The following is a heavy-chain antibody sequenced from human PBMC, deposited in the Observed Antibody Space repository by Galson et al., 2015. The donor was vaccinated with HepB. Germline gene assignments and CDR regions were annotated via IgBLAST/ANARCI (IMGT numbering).Heavy chain of an antibody. CDR3: AKKGKMATITGWYFDL. Sequence: SLRLSCAVSGFTCSSYAMSWVRQAPGKGLEWVSAISGSGGSTYYADSVKGRFTISRDNSKNTLYLQMNSLRAEDTAVYYCAKKGKMATITGWYFDLWGRGTLVTVSS. D-gene: IGHD5-24*01. CDR2: ISGSGGST. J-gene: IGHJ2*01. V-gene: IGHV3-23*01. CDR1: GFTCSSYA.